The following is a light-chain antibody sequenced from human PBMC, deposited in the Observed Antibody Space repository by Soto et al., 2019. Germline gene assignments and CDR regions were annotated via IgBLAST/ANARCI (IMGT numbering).Light chain of an antibody. J-gene: IGLJ3*02. CDR2: EGS. V-gene: IGLV2-23*01. CDR3: CSYAGSSTWV. Sequence: QSALTQPASVSGSPGQSITISRTGTSSDVGSSNLVSWYQQHPGKAPKLMIYEGSKRPSGVSDRFSGSKTGNTASLTISGLQAEDEGDYYCCSYAGSSTWVFGGGTKLTVL. CDR1: SSDVGSSNL.